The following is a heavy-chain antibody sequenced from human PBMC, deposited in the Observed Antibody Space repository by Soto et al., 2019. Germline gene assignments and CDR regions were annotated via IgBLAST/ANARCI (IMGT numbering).Heavy chain of an antibody. CDR1: GGTFSSYA. V-gene: IGHV1-69*01. J-gene: IGHJ3*02. CDR3: ARRGGEIGCGGDCYTHDAFDI. D-gene: IGHD2-21*02. CDR2: IIPIFCTA. Sequence: QVQLVQSGAEVKKPGSSVKVSCKASGGTFSSYAISWVRQAPGQGLEWMGGIIPIFCTANYAQKFQGRVTITADESTSTAYMELSSLRSEDTAVYYCARRGGEIGCGGDCYTHDAFDIWGQGTMVTVSS.